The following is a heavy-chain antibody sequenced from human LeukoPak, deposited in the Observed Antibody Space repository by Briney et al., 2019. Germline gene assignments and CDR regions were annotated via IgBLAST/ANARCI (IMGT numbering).Heavy chain of an antibody. V-gene: IGHV1-69*13. Sequence: SVKVSCKASGGTFSSYAISWVRQAPGQGLEWMGGIIPIFGTANYAQRFQGRVTITADESTSTAYMELSSLRSEDTAVYYCTRGSFRTTGDSYHYGMDVWGQGTTVTVSS. CDR2: IIPIFGTA. J-gene: IGHJ6*02. D-gene: IGHD3/OR15-3a*01. CDR3: TRGSFRTTGDSYHYGMDV. CDR1: GGTFSSYA.